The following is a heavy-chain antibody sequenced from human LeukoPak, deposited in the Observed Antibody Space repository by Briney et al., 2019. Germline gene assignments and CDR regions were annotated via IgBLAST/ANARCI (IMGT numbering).Heavy chain of an antibody. CDR1: GGSMSSYY. J-gene: IGHJ4*02. V-gene: IGHV4-4*07. D-gene: IGHD6-13*01. Sequence: SETLCLTCTVSGGSMSSYYWSWIRQPAGKGLEWIGRIYSTGSTNSNPSLKSRVTMSVDTSKNQFSLRLRSVTAADTAVYYCARQIASAGTAGFDFWGQGALVTVSS. CDR3: ARQIASAGTAGFDF. CDR2: IYSTGST.